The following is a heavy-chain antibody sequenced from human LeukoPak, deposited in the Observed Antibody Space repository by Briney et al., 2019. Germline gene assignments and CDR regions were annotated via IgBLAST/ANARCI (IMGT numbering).Heavy chain of an antibody. J-gene: IGHJ4*02. V-gene: IGHV1-69*02. D-gene: IGHD3-22*01. CDR1: GGTVSSYT. CDR3: ASLGYYSDSSGEGYFDY. Sequence: SVKVSCKASGGTVSSYTISWVRQAPGQGLEWMGRIIPILGIANYAQKFQGRVTITADKSTSTAYMELSSLRSEDTAVYYCASLGYYSDSSGEGYFDYWGQGTLVTVSS. CDR2: IIPILGIA.